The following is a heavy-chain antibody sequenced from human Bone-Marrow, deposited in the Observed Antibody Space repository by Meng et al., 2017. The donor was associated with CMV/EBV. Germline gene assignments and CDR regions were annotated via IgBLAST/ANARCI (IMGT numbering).Heavy chain of an antibody. Sequence: ASVKVSCKASGYTFTSYGISWVRQAPGQGLEWMGWISAYNGNTNYAQKFQGRVTMTTDTSTSTAYMELRSLRSDDTAVYYCARGPVLDIVVVPAAIDYYGMDVWGQGPTVTVYS. V-gene: IGHV1-18*01. CDR2: ISAYNGNT. D-gene: IGHD2-2*02. J-gene: IGHJ6*02. CDR3: ARGPVLDIVVVPAAIDYYGMDV. CDR1: GYTFTSYG.